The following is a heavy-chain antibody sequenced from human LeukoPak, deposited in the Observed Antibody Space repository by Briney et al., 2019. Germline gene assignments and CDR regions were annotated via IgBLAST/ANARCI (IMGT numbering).Heavy chain of an antibody. D-gene: IGHD5-18*01. CDR2: IYYSGST. V-gene: IGHV4-30-4*08. CDR1: GYSISSGYY. J-gene: IGHJ4*02. CDR3: ARAYSCSSLQIDS. Sequence: SETLSLTCAVSGYSISSGYYWSWIRQPPGKGLEWIGYIYYSGSTYYNPSLKSRVTTSVDTSKNQFSLKLTSVTAADTAVYYCARAYSCSSLQIDSWGQGTLVTVSS.